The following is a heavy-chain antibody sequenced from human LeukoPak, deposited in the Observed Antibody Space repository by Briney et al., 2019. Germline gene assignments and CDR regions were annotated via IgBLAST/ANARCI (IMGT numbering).Heavy chain of an antibody. CDR3: AKSIRGVPRPQPDY. CDR2: ISGSGGST. V-gene: IGHV3-23*01. D-gene: IGHD3-10*01. Sequence: GGSLRLSCAASGFTFSSYAMSWVRQAPGKGLEWVSAISGSGGSTYYADSVKGRFTISRDNSKNTLYLQMNSLRAEDTAVYYCAKSIRGVPRPQPDYWGQGTLVTVSS. J-gene: IGHJ4*02. CDR1: GFTFSSYA.